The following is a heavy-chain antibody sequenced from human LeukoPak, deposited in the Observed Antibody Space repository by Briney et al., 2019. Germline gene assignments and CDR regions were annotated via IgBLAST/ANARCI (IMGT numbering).Heavy chain of an antibody. CDR2: ISSSGSTI. CDR1: GFTFSDYY. CDR3: ARDRYSSSSALDY. Sequence: PGGSLRLSCAASGFTFSDYYMSWIRQAPGKGLEWVSYISSSGSTIYYADSVKGRFTISRDNAKNSLYLQMNSLRAEDTAVYYCARDRYSSSSALDYWGQGTLVTVSS. V-gene: IGHV3-11*01. D-gene: IGHD6-13*01. J-gene: IGHJ4*02.